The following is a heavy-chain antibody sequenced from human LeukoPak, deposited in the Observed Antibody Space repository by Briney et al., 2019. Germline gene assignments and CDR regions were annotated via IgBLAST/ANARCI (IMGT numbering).Heavy chain of an antibody. CDR2: ISGSGGST. D-gene: IGHD3-22*01. V-gene: IGHV3-23*01. CDR3: AKAYYYDSSGYFAY. J-gene: IGHJ4*02. CDR1: GFTFTSYA. Sequence: GGSLRLSCAASGFTFTSYAMSWVRQAPGKGLEWVSAISGSGGSTYYADSVKGRFTISRDNSKNTLYLQMNSLRAEDTAVYYCAKAYYYDSSGYFAYWGQGTLVTVSS.